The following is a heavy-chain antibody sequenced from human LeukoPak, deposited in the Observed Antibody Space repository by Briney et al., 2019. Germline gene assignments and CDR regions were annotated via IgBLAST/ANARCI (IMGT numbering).Heavy chain of an antibody. CDR1: GGSFSGYY. V-gene: IGHV4-34*01. CDR3: ARGLPPDY. CDR2: INHSGST. Sequence: SETLSLTCAVYGGSFSGYYWSWIRQPPGKGLEWIGEINHSGSTNYNPSLKSRVTISVDTSKNQFSLKLSSVTAVDTAVYYCARGLPPDYWGQGTLVTVSS. J-gene: IGHJ4*02.